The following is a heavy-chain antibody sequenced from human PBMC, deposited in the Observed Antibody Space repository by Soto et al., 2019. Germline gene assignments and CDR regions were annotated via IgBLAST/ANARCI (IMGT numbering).Heavy chain of an antibody. CDR1: GYTFTSYD. CDR3: ARGRSELYYYYMDV. CDR2: MNPNSGNT. Sequence: ASVKVSCKDSGYTFTSYDINWVRQATGQGLEWMGWMNPNSGNTGYAQKFQGRVTMTRNTSISTAYMELSSLRSEDTAVYYCARGRSELYYYYMDVWGKGTTVTVSS. V-gene: IGHV1-8*01. J-gene: IGHJ6*03. D-gene: IGHD1-26*01.